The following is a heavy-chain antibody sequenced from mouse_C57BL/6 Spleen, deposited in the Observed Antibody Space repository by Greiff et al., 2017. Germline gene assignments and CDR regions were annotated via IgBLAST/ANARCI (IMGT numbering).Heavy chain of an antibody. D-gene: IGHD2-1*01. CDR2: INYDGSST. V-gene: IGHV5-16*02. CDR3: ARGGCGNYGAMDY. Sequence: EVTLVETVDGFVQPGSSMKLSRTASGFTFSDYYMAWVCQVPEKGLEWVANINYDGSSTYDLDSLKSRFSISRDNAKNILYLQMSSLNSEDTAMYYCARGGCGNYGAMDYWGQGTSVTVSS. J-gene: IGHJ4*01. CDR1: GFTFSDYY.